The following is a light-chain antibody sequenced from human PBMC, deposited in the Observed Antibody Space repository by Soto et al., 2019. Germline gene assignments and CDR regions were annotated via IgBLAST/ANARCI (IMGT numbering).Light chain of an antibody. V-gene: IGKV4-1*01. CDR1: HSALYSSNNRNS. Sequence: ILMTQSXXSLSVSLCERAAIXCKSSHSALYSSNNRNSLAWYQQKPGQPPKLLIYWASTRASGVPDRFTGSGSGTDFTLTISSLQAEDVAVYYCQQYYTTPLTFGGGTKVDIK. J-gene: IGKJ4*01. CDR2: WAS. CDR3: QQYYTTPLT.